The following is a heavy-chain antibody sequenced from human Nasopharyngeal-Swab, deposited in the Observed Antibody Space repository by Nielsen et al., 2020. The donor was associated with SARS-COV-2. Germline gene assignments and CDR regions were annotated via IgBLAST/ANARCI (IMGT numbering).Heavy chain of an antibody. J-gene: IGHJ4*02. CDR3: TKATSLYYYDSSGYRPWYCDY. V-gene: IGHV3-9*01. Sequence: LSLTCAASGFSFDDSAMHWVRQAPGKGLEWISGINWNGGRIGYADSVKGRFTISRDNAKKSLYLQMNSLRPGDTALYYCTKATSLYYYDSSGYRPWYCDYWGQGTLVNVSS. CDR2: INWNGGRI. D-gene: IGHD3-22*01. CDR1: GFSFDDSA.